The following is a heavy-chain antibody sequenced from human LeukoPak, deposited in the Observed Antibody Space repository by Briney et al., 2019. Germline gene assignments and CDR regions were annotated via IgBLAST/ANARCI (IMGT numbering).Heavy chain of an antibody. CDR2: IIPILGIA. CDR1: GGTFSSYA. Sequence: SVKVSCKASGGTFSSYAISWVRQAPGQGLEWMGRIIPILGIANYAQKFQGRVTITADESTSTAYMELSSLRSEDTAVYYCARGGADYYYYMDVWGKGTTVTVSS. CDR3: ARGGADYYYYMDV. V-gene: IGHV1-69*04. J-gene: IGHJ6*03. D-gene: IGHD1-26*01.